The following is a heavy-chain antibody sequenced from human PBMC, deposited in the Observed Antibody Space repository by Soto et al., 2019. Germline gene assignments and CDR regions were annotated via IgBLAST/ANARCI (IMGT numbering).Heavy chain of an antibody. D-gene: IGHD1-26*01. Sequence: VQGSLQPYGYTFTGYYIPCVRQAPGQGFEWRGWLKPITGDTNYAQKFQGRVTMTGDTSITTAYMELFSLTSDDTALYFCASSIVGHTKQLNWIGPWGQGTLVTV. CDR1: GYTFTGYY. V-gene: IGHV1-2*02. CDR3: ASSIVGHTKQLNWIGP. CDR2: LKPITGDT. J-gene: IGHJ5*02.